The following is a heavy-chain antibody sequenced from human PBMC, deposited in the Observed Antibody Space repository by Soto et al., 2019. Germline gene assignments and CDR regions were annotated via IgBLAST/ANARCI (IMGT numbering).Heavy chain of an antibody. Sequence: GGSLRLSCAASGFTFSSYWMHWVRQAPGKGLVWVSRINSDGSSTSYADSVKGRFTISRDNAKNTLYLQMNSLRAEDTAVYYCARDSVAAAGTAGFYYYYGMDVWGQGTTVTVSS. J-gene: IGHJ6*02. CDR2: INSDGSST. V-gene: IGHV3-74*01. D-gene: IGHD6-13*01. CDR3: ARDSVAAAGTAGFYYYYGMDV. CDR1: GFTFSSYW.